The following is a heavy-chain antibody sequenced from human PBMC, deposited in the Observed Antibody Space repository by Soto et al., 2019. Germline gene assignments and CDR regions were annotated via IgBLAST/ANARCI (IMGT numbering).Heavy chain of an antibody. Sequence: SVKVSCKASGGTFSSYTISWVRQAPGQGLEWMGRIIPILGIANYAQKFQGRVTITADKSTSTAYMELSSLRSEDTAVYYCARVGHPMVREYGMDVWGQGTTVTVSS. CDR2: IIPILGIA. CDR3: ARVGHPMVREYGMDV. D-gene: IGHD3-10*01. V-gene: IGHV1-69*02. CDR1: GGTFSSYT. J-gene: IGHJ6*02.